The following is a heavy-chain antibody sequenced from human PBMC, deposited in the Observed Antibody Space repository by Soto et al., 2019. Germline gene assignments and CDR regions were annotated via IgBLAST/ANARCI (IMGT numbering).Heavy chain of an antibody. CDR3: ARDSDIVATIYYYGMDV. Sequence: ASVKVSCKASGYTFTSYDINWVRQATGQGLEWMGWMNPNSGNTGYAQKFQGRVTMTRNTSISTAYMELSSLRSEDTAVYYCARDSDIVATIYYYGMDVWGQGTTVTVS. CDR1: GYTFTSYD. D-gene: IGHD5-12*01. J-gene: IGHJ6*02. CDR2: MNPNSGNT. V-gene: IGHV1-8*01.